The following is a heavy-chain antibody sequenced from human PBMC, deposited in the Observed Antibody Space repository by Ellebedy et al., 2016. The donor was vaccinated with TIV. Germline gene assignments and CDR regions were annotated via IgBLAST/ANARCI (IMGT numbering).Heavy chain of an antibody. V-gene: IGHV4-39*01. CDR1: GGSISGSTSY. J-gene: IGHJ4*02. CDR3: ARRLLATFYGSGGSVDY. Sequence: GSLRLXXTVSGGSISGSTSYWGWIRQPPGKGLEWIGTIYYTGMTYSNPSLKSRLTISVDTSKNQFSLNLSSVTAADTAVYYCARRLLATFYGSGGSVDYWGQGSLVTVSS. D-gene: IGHD3-10*01. CDR2: IYYTGMT.